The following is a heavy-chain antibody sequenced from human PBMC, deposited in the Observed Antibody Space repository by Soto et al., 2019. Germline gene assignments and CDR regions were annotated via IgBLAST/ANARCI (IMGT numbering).Heavy chain of an antibody. Sequence: PSGSLSLTCTVSGGSISHSNDHWGWIRQYPGQGLEWIGSFYNSGSIHYNPPFKIRATISVDTSKNLFYLKVNFVIAAYTAIYYCAHILGGSQCNYWGQGTPVTVS. CDR2: FYNSGSI. J-gene: IGHJ4*02. V-gene: IGHV4-39*01. CDR1: GGSISHSNDH. CDR3: AHILGGSQCNY. D-gene: IGHD3-9*01.